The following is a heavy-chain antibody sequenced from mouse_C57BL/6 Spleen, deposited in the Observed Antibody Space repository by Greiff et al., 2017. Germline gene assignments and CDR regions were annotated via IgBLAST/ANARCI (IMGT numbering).Heavy chain of an antibody. V-gene: IGHV1-26*01. CDR3: ARSWGYDPHFDY. CDR1: GYTFTDYY. D-gene: IGHD2-2*01. CDR2: INPNNGGT. J-gene: IGHJ2*01. Sequence: EVKLQQSGPELVKPGASVKISCKASGYTFTDYYMNWVKQSHGKSLEWIGDINPNNGGTSYNQKFKGKATLTVDKSSSTAYMELRSLTSEDSAVYYCARSWGYDPHFDYWGQGTTLTVSS.